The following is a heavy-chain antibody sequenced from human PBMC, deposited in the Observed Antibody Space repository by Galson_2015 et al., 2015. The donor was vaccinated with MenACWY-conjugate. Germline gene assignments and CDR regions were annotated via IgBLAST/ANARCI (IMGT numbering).Heavy chain of an antibody. CDR2: IRYDGTNK. CDR3: ARDSDSSFYYNYYYYYMDV. Sequence: SLRLSCAASGFTFSSFGMHWVRQAPGKGLEWVAFIRYDGTNKYYADSVKGRFTISRGNSKDTLYLQVNSLRAEDTAVFYCARDSDSSFYYNYYYYYMDVWGKGTTVTVSS. V-gene: IGHV3-30*02. J-gene: IGHJ6*03. CDR1: GFTFSSFG. D-gene: IGHD3-22*01.